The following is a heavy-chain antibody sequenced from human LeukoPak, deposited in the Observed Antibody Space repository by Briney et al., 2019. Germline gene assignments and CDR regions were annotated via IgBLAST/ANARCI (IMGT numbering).Heavy chain of an antibody. CDR2: IYSGGST. V-gene: IGHV3-53*01. CDR3: ARAGHDSSGFDY. Sequence: GGSLRLSCAASGFTVSSNYMSWVHQAPGKGLEWVSVIYSGGSTYYADSVKGRFTISRDNSKNTLYLQMNSLRAEDTAVYYCARAGHDSSGFDYWGQGTLVTVSS. D-gene: IGHD3-22*01. J-gene: IGHJ4*02. CDR1: GFTVSSNY.